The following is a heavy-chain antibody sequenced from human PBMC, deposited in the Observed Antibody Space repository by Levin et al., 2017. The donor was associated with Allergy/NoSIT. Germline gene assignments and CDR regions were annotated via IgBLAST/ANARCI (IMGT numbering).Heavy chain of an antibody. CDR1: SGSFSDSY. D-gene: IGHD3-10*02. CDR2: VSHSGRT. Sequence: SETLSLTCAVYSGSFSDSYWSWIRHPPGKGLEWIGEVSHSGRTNRNHNPSLKTRVTISVDTSKNQFSLKVTSVTAADMAVYYCRQTVFVGSSVIDMWGQGTMVTVSS. V-gene: IGHV4-34*01. CDR3: RQTVFVGSSVIDM. J-gene: IGHJ3*02.